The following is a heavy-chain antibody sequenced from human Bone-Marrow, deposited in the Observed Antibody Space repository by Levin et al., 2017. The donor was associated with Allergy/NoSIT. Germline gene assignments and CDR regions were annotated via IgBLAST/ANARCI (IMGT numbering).Heavy chain of an antibody. V-gene: IGHV2-70*11. Sequence: SGPTLVKPTQTLTLTCTFSGFSLSTSGMCVSWIRQPPGKALEWLARIDWDDDKYYSTSLKTRLTISKDTSKNQVVLTMTNMDPVDTATYYCARSTNYYESSGYSDYWGQGTLVTVSS. CDR1: GFSLSTSGMC. D-gene: IGHD3-22*01. CDR2: IDWDDDK. J-gene: IGHJ4*02. CDR3: ARSTNYYESSGYSDY.